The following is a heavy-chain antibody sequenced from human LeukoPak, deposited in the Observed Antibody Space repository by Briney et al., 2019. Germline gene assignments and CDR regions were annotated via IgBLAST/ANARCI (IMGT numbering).Heavy chain of an antibody. CDR1: GFTVSSNC. Sequence: GGSLRLSGAASGFTVSSNCMSWVRQAPGKGLEWVSAIYSGGSTYYADSVKGRLTISRDNSKNTLYLQMNSLRAEDTAVYYCARDIAYDSSGYYSPHFDYWGQGTLVTVSS. D-gene: IGHD3-22*01. CDR2: IYSGGST. J-gene: IGHJ4*02. CDR3: ARDIAYDSSGYYSPHFDY. V-gene: IGHV3-53*01.